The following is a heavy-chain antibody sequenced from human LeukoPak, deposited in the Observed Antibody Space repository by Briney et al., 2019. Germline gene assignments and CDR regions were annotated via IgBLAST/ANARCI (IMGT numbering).Heavy chain of an antibody. Sequence: QAGGSLRLSCAASGLTFGSSAMSWVRQAPGKGLEWVSAITATGGSTYYADSVKGRFTISRDNAKNSLYLQMNSLRAEGTAVYYCARDDNDYGDYWGQGTLVTVSS. J-gene: IGHJ4*02. CDR3: ARDDNDYGDY. CDR1: GLTFGSSA. D-gene: IGHD2-8*01. V-gene: IGHV3-23*01. CDR2: ITATGGST.